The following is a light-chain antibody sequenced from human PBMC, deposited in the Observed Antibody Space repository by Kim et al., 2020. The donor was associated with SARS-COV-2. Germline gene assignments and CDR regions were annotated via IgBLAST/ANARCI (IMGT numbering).Light chain of an antibody. CDR2: GAS. CDR3: QQYGSSPRT. Sequence: SPGKTATLSRRASQSVSSSYLAWYQQKPGQAPRLLIYGASSRATGIPDRFSGSGSGTDFTLTISRLEPEDFAVYYCQQYGSSPRTFGQGTKVDIK. CDR1: QSVSSSY. J-gene: IGKJ1*01. V-gene: IGKV3-20*01.